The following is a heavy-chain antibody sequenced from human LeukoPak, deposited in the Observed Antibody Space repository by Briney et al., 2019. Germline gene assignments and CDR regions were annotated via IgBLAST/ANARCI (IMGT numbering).Heavy chain of an antibody. V-gene: IGHV4-59*02. CDR3: ARWWYTSAPHWFDP. CDR1: GGSVIDQY. D-gene: IGHD2-15*01. J-gene: IGHJ5*02. CDR2: VHYTGST. Sequence: KTSETLSLTCTVSGGSVIDQYWSWIRQPPGRGLEWIGYVHYTGSTHYSPSLKNRVTMSIDTSTNQFTLKVYSVTAADTAVYSCARWWYTSAPHWFDPWGQGTLVTVSS.